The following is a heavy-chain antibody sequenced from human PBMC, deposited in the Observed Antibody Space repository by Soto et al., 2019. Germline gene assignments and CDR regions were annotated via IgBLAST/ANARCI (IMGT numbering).Heavy chain of an antibody. CDR3: AKDPAKDSSGYWT. V-gene: IGHV3-30*18. D-gene: IGHD3-22*01. CDR2: ISYDGSNK. Sequence: QVQLVESGGGVVQPGRSLRLSCAASGFTFSSYGMHWVRQAPGKGLEWVAVISYDGSNKYYADSVKGRFTISRDNSKNTLDLQMNSRRAEDTAVYYCAKDPAKDSSGYWTWGQGTRVTVSS. J-gene: IGHJ5*02. CDR1: GFTFSSYG.